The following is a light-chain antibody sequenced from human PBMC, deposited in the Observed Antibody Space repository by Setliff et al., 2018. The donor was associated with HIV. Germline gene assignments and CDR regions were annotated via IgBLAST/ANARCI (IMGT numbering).Light chain of an antibody. CDR2: DVS. Sequence: QSALTQPPSASVSPGQSVTISCTGGSSDIGRYNFVSWYQQHPAKAPRLIIFDVSARPSGVPDRFSGSKSDNTASLTISGLQIDDEADYFCSSYAGDNYLIFGSGTKVTVL. J-gene: IGLJ1*01. CDR1: SSDIGRYNF. V-gene: IGLV2-8*01. CDR3: SSYAGDNYLI.